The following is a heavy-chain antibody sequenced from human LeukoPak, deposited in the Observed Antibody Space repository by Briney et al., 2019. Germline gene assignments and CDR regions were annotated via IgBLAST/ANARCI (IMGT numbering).Heavy chain of an antibody. J-gene: IGHJ5*02. V-gene: IGHV1-46*01. D-gene: IGHD3-10*01. CDR2: INPSGGST. CDR1: GYTFTSYG. Sequence: GASVKVSCKASGYTFTSYGISWVRQAPGQGLEWMGIINPSGGSTSYAQKFQGRVTMTRDTSTSTVYMELSSLRSEDTAVYYCARDSAVRGVTPNWFDPWGQGTLVTVSS. CDR3: ARDSAVRGVTPNWFDP.